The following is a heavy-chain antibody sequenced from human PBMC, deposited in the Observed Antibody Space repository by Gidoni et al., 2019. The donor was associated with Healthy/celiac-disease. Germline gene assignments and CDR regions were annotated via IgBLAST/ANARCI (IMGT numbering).Heavy chain of an antibody. D-gene: IGHD5-18*01. CDR1: GFTFSSYA. Sequence: QVQLVESGGGVVQPGRSLRRSCAASGFTFSSYAMHWVRQAPGKGLEWVAVISYDGSNKYYADSVKGRFTISRDNSKNTLYLQMNSLRAEDTAVYYCARGSVDTAMPFDYWGQGTLVTVSS. J-gene: IGHJ4*02. CDR3: ARGSVDTAMPFDY. CDR2: ISYDGSNK. V-gene: IGHV3-30*04.